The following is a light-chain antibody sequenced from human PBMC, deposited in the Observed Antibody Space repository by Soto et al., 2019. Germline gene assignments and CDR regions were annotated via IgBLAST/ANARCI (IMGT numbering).Light chain of an antibody. CDR3: QQYSTYPIT. Sequence: DIQMTQSHSTLSASVRDRVTITCRASQSVTTWLAWYQQKPGKAPKLLIYKASNLESGLPSRFTGSGSGTEFTLTISSLQSDDFATYYCQQYSTYPITFGQGTRLEIK. CDR1: QSVTTW. V-gene: IGKV1-5*03. CDR2: KAS. J-gene: IGKJ5*01.